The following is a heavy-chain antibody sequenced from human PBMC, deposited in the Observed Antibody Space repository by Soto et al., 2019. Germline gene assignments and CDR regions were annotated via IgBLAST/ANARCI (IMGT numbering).Heavy chain of an antibody. CDR3: ARGGGYGGGGRCLYGMDG. J-gene: IGHJ6*02. CDR2: ISAYNGNT. V-gene: IGHV1-18*01. Sequence: GASVKVSCKASGYTFTSYGISWVRQAPGQGLEWMGWISAYNGNTNYAQKLQGRVTMTTDTSTNTAYMELRSLRSEDTAVYYCARGGGYGGGGRCLYGMDGWGQGTTVTVAS. D-gene: IGHD2-15*01. CDR1: GYTFTSYG.